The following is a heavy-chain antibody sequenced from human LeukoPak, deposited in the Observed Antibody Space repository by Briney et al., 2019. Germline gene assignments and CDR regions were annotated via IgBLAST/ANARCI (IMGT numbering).Heavy chain of an antibody. V-gene: IGHV3-21*01. CDR1: GFTFSSCS. CDR3: ARIRDFGASYHSFYMDV. CDR2: ISSDRAYI. Sequence: GGSLRLSCAASGFTFSSCSMNWVRQAPGKGLEWGSAISSDRAYIYYADSVRGRFTISRDNAKNSLYLQMNSLRADATAVYYCARIRDFGASYHSFYMDVWGKGTPVTVSS. J-gene: IGHJ6*03. D-gene: IGHD4-17*01.